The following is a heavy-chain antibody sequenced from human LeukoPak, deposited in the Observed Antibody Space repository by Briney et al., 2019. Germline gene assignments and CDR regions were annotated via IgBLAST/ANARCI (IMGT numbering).Heavy chain of an antibody. V-gene: IGHV3-7*04. CDR2: IKPDGSEK. D-gene: IGHD1-7*01. CDR3: ARVVGTDEGADY. J-gene: IGHJ4*02. Sequence: GGSLRLSCAASGFTFRHYWMNWGRQASGEGLEWVANIKPDGSEKRYADSVKGRFTISRDNAENSLYLQMNSLRAEDTAVYYCARVVGTDEGADYWGQGTLVTVSS. CDR1: GFTFRHYW.